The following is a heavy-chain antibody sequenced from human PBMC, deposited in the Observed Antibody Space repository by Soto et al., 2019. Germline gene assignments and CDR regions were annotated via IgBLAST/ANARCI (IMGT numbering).Heavy chain of an antibody. CDR1: GFTFGDYA. J-gene: IGHJ4*02. Sequence: EVQLVESGGGLVKPGRSLRLSCTASGFTFGDYAMSWFRQAPGKGLEWVGFIRSKAYGGTTEYAASVKGRFTISRDDSKSIAYLQMNSLKTEDTAVYYCTRVKTCSGGSCYGRDYWGQGTLVTVSS. V-gene: IGHV3-49*05. CDR3: TRVKTCSGGSCYGRDY. CDR2: IRSKAYGGTT. D-gene: IGHD2-15*01.